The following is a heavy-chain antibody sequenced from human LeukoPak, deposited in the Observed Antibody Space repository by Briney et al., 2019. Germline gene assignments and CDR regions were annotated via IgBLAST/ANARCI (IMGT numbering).Heavy chain of an antibody. CDR3: AKGDWFDP. J-gene: IGHJ5*02. CDR2: IKSDGSST. Sequence: PGGSLRLSCAASGFTFSGYWMHWVRHAPGKGLVWVSRIKSDGSSTSYAASVKGRFIISRDNAKNTLYLQMNSLRAEDTAVYYCAKGDWFDPWGQGTLVTVSS. CDR1: GFTFSGYW. D-gene: IGHD3-16*01. V-gene: IGHV3-74*01.